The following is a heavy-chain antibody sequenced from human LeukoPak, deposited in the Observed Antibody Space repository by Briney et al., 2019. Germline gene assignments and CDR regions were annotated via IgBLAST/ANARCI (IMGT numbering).Heavy chain of an antibody. D-gene: IGHD3-3*01. CDR1: GFTFSSYS. CDR2: ISSSSNYI. J-gene: IGHJ3*02. Sequence: KTGGSLRLSCAASGFTFSSYSMNWVRQAPGKGLEWVSSISSSSNYIYYADSVKGRFTISRDNANNSLYLQMNSLRAEDTAVYYCAREIFGETDAFDIWGQGTMVTVSS. CDR3: AREIFGETDAFDI. V-gene: IGHV3-21*01.